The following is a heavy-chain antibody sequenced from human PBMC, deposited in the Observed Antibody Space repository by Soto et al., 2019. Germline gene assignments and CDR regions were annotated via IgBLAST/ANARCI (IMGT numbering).Heavy chain of an antibody. Sequence: PSETLSLTCAVYGGSFSGYYWSWIRQPPGKGLEWIGEINHSGSTNYNPSLKSRVTISVDTSKNQFSLKLSSVTAADTAVYYCARAGSGSNPLYYYYGMDVWGQGTTVTVYS. CDR2: INHSGST. J-gene: IGHJ6*02. CDR3: ARAGSGSNPLYYYYGMDV. V-gene: IGHV4-34*01. D-gene: IGHD3-10*01. CDR1: GGSFSGYY.